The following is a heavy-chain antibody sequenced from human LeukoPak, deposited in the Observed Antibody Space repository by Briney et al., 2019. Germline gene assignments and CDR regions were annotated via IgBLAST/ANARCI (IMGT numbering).Heavy chain of an antibody. V-gene: IGHV4-61*10. CDR2: IYYNGNT. J-gene: IGHJ4*02. Sequence: PSQTLSLTCTVSGGSIRRGSYYWSWIRQPAGKGLEWIGYIYYNGNTNYNPSLKSRVTISVDTSRNQFSLKLNSLTAADTAVYYCVGGKLWLSFDSWGQGTLVTVSS. CDR1: GGSIRRGSYY. D-gene: IGHD3-22*01. CDR3: VGGKLWLSFDS.